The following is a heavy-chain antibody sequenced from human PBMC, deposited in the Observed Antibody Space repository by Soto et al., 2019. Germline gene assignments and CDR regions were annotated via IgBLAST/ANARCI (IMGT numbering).Heavy chain of an antibody. CDR3: ARLDRMGAYPFDD. J-gene: IGHJ4*02. CDR1: GFSLSNARMG. Sequence: QVTLKESGPVLVKPTETLTLTCTVSGFSLSNARMGVSWIRQPPGKALEWLAHIFSNDEKSYSTSLKSRLTISKDTSKSQVVLTMTNVDPVDTATYYCARLDRMGAYPFDDWGQGTLVTVSS. CDR2: IFSNDEK. D-gene: IGHD1-26*01. V-gene: IGHV2-26*01.